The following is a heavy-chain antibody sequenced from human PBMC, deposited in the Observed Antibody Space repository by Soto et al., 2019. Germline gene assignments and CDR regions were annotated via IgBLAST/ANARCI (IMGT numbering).Heavy chain of an antibody. CDR3: AKLFGGIRWLRLGVDY. CDR1: GFTFSSYG. J-gene: IGHJ4*02. D-gene: IGHD5-12*01. V-gene: IGHV3-30*18. Sequence: QVQLVESRGGVVQPGRSLRLACAASGFTFSSYGMHWVRQAPGKGLEWVAVISYDGSNKYYADSVKGRFTISRDNSKNTLYLQMNSLRAEDTAVYYCAKLFGGIRWLRLGVDYCRQGTLVTVSS. CDR2: ISYDGSNK.